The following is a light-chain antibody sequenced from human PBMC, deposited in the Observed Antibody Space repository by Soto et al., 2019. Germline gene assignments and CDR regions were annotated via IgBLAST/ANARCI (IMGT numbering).Light chain of an antibody. Sequence: SYELTQPPSVSVAPGQTARITCGGSNIGSKSVHWYQQKPGQAPMMVVCANSDRPSGIPERFSGSNSANTATLTISRVEAGDEADYYCHVWDSDSAHHVFGTGTKVTVL. CDR2: ANS. J-gene: IGLJ1*01. CDR1: NIGSKS. V-gene: IGLV3-21*02. CDR3: HVWDSDSAHHV.